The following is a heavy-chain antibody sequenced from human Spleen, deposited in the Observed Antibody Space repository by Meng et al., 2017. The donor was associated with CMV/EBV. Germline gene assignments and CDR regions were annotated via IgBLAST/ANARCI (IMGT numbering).Heavy chain of an antibody. V-gene: IGHV1-2*02. CDR2: INPDSGGT. J-gene: IGHJ6*02. Sequence: ASVKVSCKPSGYTFSGYYLNWVRQAPGQGLEWMGWINPDSGGTNYAQKFQGRVTMARDTSIRVVYMELRRLRSDDMALYYCARVKRYCTGGSCSSTGYYGMDVWGQGTTVTVSS. D-gene: IGHD2-15*01. CDR1: GYTFSGYY. CDR3: ARVKRYCTGGSCSSTGYYGMDV.